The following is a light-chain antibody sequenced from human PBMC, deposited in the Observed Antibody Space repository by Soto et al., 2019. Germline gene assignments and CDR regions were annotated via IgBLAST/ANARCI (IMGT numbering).Light chain of an antibody. CDR1: SSDVGSYNL. Sequence: QSALTQPASVSGSPGQSITISCTGTSSDVGSYNLVSWYQQHPGKAPKLMVYEVSKRPSGVSNRFSGSKSGNTASLTISGLQAEDEAAYYCCSYASSRALVFGGGTKLTVL. V-gene: IGLV2-23*02. CDR2: EVS. CDR3: CSYASSRALV. J-gene: IGLJ3*02.